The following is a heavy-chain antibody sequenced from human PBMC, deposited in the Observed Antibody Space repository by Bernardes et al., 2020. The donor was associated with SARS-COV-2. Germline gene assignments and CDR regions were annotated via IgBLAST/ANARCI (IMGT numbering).Heavy chain of an antibody. CDR3: ARDQSDYPFDY. CDR2: ISSSSSYI. J-gene: IGHJ4*02. CDR1: GFTFSSYS. V-gene: IGHV3-21*01. Sequence: GGTLRLSCAASGFTFSSYSMNWVRQAPGKGLEWVSSISSSSSYIYYADSVKGRFTISRDNAKNSLYLQMNSLRAEDTAVYYCARDQSDYPFDYWGQGTLVTVSS. D-gene: IGHD4-17*01.